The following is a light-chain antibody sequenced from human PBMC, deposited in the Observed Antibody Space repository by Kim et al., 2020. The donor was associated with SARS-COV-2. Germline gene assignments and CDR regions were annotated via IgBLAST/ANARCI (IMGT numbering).Light chain of an antibody. V-gene: IGKV3-20*01. J-gene: IGKJ3*01. CDR2: GAS. CDR3: HPYGSSPFT. CDR1: QSVSSSY. Sequence: VLTQSPGTLSLSPGERATLSCRASQSVSSSYLAWYQQKPGQAPRLLIYGASSRATGIPDRFSGSGSGTDFTLTISRLEPEDFAVYYCHPYGSSPFTFGPGTKVDIK.